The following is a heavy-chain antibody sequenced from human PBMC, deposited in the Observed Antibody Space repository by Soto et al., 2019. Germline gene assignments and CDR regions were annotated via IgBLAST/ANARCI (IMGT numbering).Heavy chain of an antibody. V-gene: IGHV1-69*13. D-gene: IGHD3-10*01. CDR1: GGTFSSYA. Sequence: GASVKVSCKASGGTFSSYAISWVRQAPGQGLEWMGGIIPIFGTANYAQKFQGRVTITADESTSTAYMELSSLRSEDTAVYYCARRTYYYGSGSYYPIDYWGQGTLVTVSS. J-gene: IGHJ4*02. CDR2: IIPIFGTA. CDR3: ARRTYYYGSGSYYPIDY.